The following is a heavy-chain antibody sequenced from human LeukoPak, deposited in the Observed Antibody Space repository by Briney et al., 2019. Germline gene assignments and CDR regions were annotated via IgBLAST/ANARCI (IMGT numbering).Heavy chain of an antibody. CDR3: ARVISSSWYSDY. Sequence: PGGSLRLSCAASGFTFSSSNMNWVRQAPGKGLEWVSSISSSSSYIYYADSVKGRFTISRDNAKNSLYLQMNSLRAEDTAVYYCARVISSSWYSDYWGQGTLVTVS. V-gene: IGHV3-21*01. CDR2: ISSSSSYI. D-gene: IGHD6-13*01. J-gene: IGHJ4*02. CDR1: GFTFSSSN.